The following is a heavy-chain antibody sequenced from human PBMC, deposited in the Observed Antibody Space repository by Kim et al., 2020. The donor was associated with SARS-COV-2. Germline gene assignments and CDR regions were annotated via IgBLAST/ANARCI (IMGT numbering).Heavy chain of an antibody. Sequence: SETLSLTCTVSGGSISSYYWTWIRLPPGKVLEWIGYAHYSGSTNYNPSLKSRVTISLDSSKNQFSLKLTSVTSADTAVYYCAKGWSGSSDWFDPWGQGTLVTVSS. CDR3: AKGWSGSSDWFDP. V-gene: IGHV4-59*01. D-gene: IGHD3-3*01. J-gene: IGHJ5*02. CDR2: AHYSGST. CDR1: GGSISSYY.